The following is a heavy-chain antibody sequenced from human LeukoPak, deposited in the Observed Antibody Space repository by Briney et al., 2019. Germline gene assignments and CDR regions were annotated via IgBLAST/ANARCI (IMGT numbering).Heavy chain of an antibody. CDR1: GFTFSSHE. D-gene: IGHD6-19*01. J-gene: IGHJ4*02. Sequence: PGGSLRLSCAASGFTFSSHEMNWVRQAPGKGLEWVSYISSSGSTMYYADSVKGRFTISRDNAKNSLFLQMNSLRAEDTAVCYCARGGLAVAGNSPCGYWGQGTLVTVSS. CDR3: ARGGLAVAGNSPCGY. V-gene: IGHV3-48*03. CDR2: ISSSGSTM.